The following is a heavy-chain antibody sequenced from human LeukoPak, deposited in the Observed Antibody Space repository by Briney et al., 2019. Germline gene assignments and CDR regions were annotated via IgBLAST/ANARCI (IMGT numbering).Heavy chain of an antibody. CDR3: ARVISSSWSPPGY. V-gene: IGHV3-66*01. D-gene: IGHD6-13*01. J-gene: IGHJ4*02. CDR2: IYSAGNT. CDR1: GFTVNSDF. Sequence: GGSLTLSCAASGFTVNSDFMSWVRQAPGKGLEWISVIYSAGNTYYADSVKDRFTISRDNSKNTVYLQMNSLRAEDTAVYYCARVISSSWSPPGYWGQGTLVTVSS.